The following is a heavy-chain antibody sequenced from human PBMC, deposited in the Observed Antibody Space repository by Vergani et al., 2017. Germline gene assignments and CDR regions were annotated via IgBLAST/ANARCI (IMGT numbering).Heavy chain of an antibody. V-gene: IGHV3-49*04. CDR2: IRSKAYGGTT. CDR1: GFTFGDYA. D-gene: IGHD4-23*01. J-gene: IGHJ4*02. Sequence: EVQLVESGGGLVQPGLSLRLSCTASGFTFGDYAMRWVRQAPGKGLVGVVFIRSKAYGGTTEYAASVKGRFPISRDSSKSIAYRQMNSLKTEDTVMYYYNREIGVTVVRAIIDYWSQGSLVTVSS. CDR3: NREIGVTVVRAIIDY.